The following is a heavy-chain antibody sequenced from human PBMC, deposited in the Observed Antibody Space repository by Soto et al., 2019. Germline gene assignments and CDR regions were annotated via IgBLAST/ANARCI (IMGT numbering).Heavy chain of an antibody. D-gene: IGHD2-2*01. V-gene: IGHV4-59*08. CDR2: IYYSGST. CDR3: ARRVEGDVVVRPRDAFDI. CDR1: GGSISSYY. J-gene: IGHJ3*02. Sequence: SETLSLTCTVSGGSISSYYWSWIRQPPGKGLEWIGYIYYSGSTNYNPSLKSRVTISVDTSKNQFSLKLSSVTAADTAVYYCARRVEGDVVVRPRDAFDIWGQGTMVTVSS.